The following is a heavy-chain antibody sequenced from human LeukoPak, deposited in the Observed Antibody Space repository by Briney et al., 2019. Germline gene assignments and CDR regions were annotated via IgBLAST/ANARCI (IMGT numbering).Heavy chain of an antibody. J-gene: IGHJ4*02. V-gene: IGHV4-59*01. CDR1: GGSINNYY. Sequence: SETLSLTCTVSGGSINNYYWSWIRQPPGKGLEWIGYIHYSGTTHYNPSLKSRVTISVDTSKNQFSLKLTSLTAADTAVYYCARLAVTSTWDTHFDYWGQGTLVTVSA. D-gene: IGHD2-2*01. CDR2: IHYSGTT. CDR3: ARLAVTSTWDTHFDY.